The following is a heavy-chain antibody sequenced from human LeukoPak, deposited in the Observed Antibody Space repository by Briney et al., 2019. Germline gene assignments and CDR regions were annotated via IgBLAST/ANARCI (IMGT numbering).Heavy chain of an antibody. CDR3: ARCSSCPTHDAFDI. CDR2: IIPIFGTA. CDR1: GGTFSSYA. J-gene: IGHJ3*02. Sequence: SVKVSFKASGGTFSSYAISWVRQAPGQGLEWMGGIIPIFGTANYAQKFQGRVTITTDESTSTAYMELSSLRSEDTAVYYCARCSSCPTHDAFDIWGQGTMVTVSS. D-gene: IGHD6-13*01. V-gene: IGHV1-69*05.